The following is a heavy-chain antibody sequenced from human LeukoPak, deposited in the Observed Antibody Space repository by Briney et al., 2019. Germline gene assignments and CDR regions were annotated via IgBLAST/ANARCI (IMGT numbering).Heavy chain of an antibody. CDR3: ARDLFVPDDEYHPHFDY. Sequence: VASVKVSCKASGYTFTGYYMHWVRQAPGQGLEWMGWINPNSGGTNYAQKFQGRVTMTRDTSISTAYMELSRLRSDDTAVYYCARDLFVPDDEYHPHFDYWGQGTLVTVSS. CDR2: INPNSGGT. V-gene: IGHV1-2*02. J-gene: IGHJ4*02. D-gene: IGHD2-2*01. CDR1: GYTFTGYY.